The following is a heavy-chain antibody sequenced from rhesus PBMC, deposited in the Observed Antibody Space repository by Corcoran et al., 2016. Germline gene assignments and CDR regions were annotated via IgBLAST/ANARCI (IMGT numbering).Heavy chain of an antibody. CDR2: IDGDSAAT. CDR1: GGSIRGDYY. CDR3: ARDEIGKHFKC. Sequence: QVILRQWGERLVKPSATLSLACAVYGGSIRGDYYWSWIRQAPGKGLAWIGNIDGDSAATNDNPSLKNRVTMSRDTYKNHFFLSLTSVTAADTARYFCARDEIGKHFKCWGQGALVAVSS. J-gene: IGHJ1*01. V-gene: IGHV4-73*01. D-gene: IGHD4-35*01.